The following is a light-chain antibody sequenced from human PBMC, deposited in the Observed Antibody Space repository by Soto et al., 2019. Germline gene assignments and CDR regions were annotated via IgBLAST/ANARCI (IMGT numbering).Light chain of an antibody. CDR3: CSYAGSRTPLI. Sequence: QSVLTQAASVSGSPGQSITISCTGTSSDVGSYNLVSWYQQHPGKAPKLMIYEVSKRPSGLSNRFSGSKSGNTASLTISGLQAEDEADYYRCSYAGSRTPLIFGTGTKVTVL. V-gene: IGLV2-23*02. J-gene: IGLJ1*01. CDR1: SSDVGSYNL. CDR2: EVS.